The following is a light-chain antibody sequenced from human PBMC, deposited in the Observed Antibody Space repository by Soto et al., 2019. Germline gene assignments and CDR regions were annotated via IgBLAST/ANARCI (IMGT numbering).Light chain of an antibody. CDR2: GAS. J-gene: IGKJ1*01. V-gene: IGKV3-20*01. CDR1: QSVSNNY. CDR3: HQYGSSPPGT. Sequence: EIELTQSPGTLSLSPGERATLSCRASQSVSNNYLGWYRQKPGQAPRLLIYGASSRATGIPDRFSGSGSGTDFTLTISRLEPEDFAVFYCHQYGSSPPGTFGQGTKVEIK.